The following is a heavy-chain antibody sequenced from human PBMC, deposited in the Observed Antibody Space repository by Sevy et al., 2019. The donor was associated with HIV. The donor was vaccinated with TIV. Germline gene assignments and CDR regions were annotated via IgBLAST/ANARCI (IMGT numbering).Heavy chain of an antibody. Sequence: ASVKVSCKASGYTFTSYGISWVRQAPGQGLEWMGWISAYNGNTNYAQKLQGRVTMTTDTSTSTAYMELRSLRSDDTAVYYCARISGYSSGWPQDYYFDYWGQGTLVTVSS. D-gene: IGHD6-19*01. J-gene: IGHJ4*02. V-gene: IGHV1-18*01. CDR2: ISAYNGNT. CDR3: ARISGYSSGWPQDYYFDY. CDR1: GYTFTSYG.